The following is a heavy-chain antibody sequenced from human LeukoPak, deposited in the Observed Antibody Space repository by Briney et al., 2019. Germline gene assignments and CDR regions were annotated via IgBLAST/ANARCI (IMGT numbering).Heavy chain of an antibody. CDR3: TRVGCYGSGSYLVNWFDP. Sequence: SETLSLTCTVSGGSISSSSYYWGWIRQPPGKGLEWIGSIYYSGSTYYNPSLKSRVTISEDTSKNQFSLKLSSVTAADTAVYYCTRVGCYGSGSYLVNWFDPWGQGTLVTVSS. CDR1: GGSISSSSYY. CDR2: IYYSGST. J-gene: IGHJ5*02. D-gene: IGHD3-10*01. V-gene: IGHV4-39*07.